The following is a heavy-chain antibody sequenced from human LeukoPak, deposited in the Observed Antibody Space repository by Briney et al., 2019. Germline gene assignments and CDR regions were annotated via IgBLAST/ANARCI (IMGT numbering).Heavy chain of an antibody. V-gene: IGHV4-39*01. Sequence: SETLSLTCTVSGGSISSSSYYWGWIRQSPGKGLEWIGSIHYSGSTYYNPSLKSRVTISVDTSKNQFSLKLSSVTAADTAVYYCARHRVRDPAHIDYWGQGTLVTVSS. J-gene: IGHJ4*02. CDR3: ARHRVRDPAHIDY. CDR1: GGSISSSSYY. D-gene: IGHD3-10*01. CDR2: IHYSGST.